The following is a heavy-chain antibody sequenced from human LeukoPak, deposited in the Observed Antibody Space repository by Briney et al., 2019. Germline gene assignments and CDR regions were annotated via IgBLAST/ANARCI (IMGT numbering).Heavy chain of an antibody. CDR3: ARVIKQQLLSFDI. J-gene: IGHJ3*02. CDR2: IRYDGSNK. Sequence: GGSLRLSCAASGFTFSSYGMHWVRQAPGKGLEWVAFIRYDGSNKYYADSVKGRFTISRDNSKNTLYLQMNSLRAEDTAVYYCARVIKQQLLSFDIWGQGTMVTVSS. D-gene: IGHD6-13*01. V-gene: IGHV3-30*02. CDR1: GFTFSSYG.